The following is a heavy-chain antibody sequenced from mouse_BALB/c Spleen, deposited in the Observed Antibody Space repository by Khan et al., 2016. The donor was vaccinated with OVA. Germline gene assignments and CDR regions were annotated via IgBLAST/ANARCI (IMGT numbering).Heavy chain of an antibody. D-gene: IGHD1-1*01. J-gene: IGHJ3*01. Sequence: EVELVESGGDLVKPGGSLKLSCAASGFTFSTYGVSWVRQTPDKRLEWVATVSTGGSYTYYPDSVKGRFTISRDNAKNTLYLQMSGLKSEDTAMFYCTRLAYYYDSEGFAYWGQGTLVTVSA. CDR2: VSTGGSYT. V-gene: IGHV5-6*01. CDR3: TRLAYYYDSEGFAY. CDR1: GFTFSTYG.